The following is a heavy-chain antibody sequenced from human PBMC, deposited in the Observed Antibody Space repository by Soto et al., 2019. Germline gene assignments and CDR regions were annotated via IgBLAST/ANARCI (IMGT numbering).Heavy chain of an antibody. D-gene: IGHD5-18*01. CDR1: GNSFTTYW. V-gene: IGHV5-51*01. CDR2: IYPGDSDT. Sequence: PGESLKISCQGSGNSFTTYWIAWVRQMPGKGLEWMGIIYPGDSDTRYSPSFQGQVTISADKSISTAYLQWSSLKASDTAMYYCARQGYSYGYDSWGQGTLVTVS. CDR3: ARQGYSYGYDS. J-gene: IGHJ4*02.